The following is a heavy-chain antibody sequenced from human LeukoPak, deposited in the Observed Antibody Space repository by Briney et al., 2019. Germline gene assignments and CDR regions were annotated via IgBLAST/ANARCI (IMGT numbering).Heavy chain of an antibody. V-gene: IGHV4-59*08. CDR2: IYYSGST. J-gene: IGHJ4*02. CDR3: ARHGGSGSYEGYFDR. D-gene: IGHD1-26*01. CDR1: GGSISRYY. Sequence: SETLSLTCTVSGGSISRYYWSWIRQPPGKGLEWIGYIYYSGSTNYNPSVKSRVTISLDTSKNQFSLKLTSVTAADTALYYCARHGGSGSYEGYFDRWGQGTLVTVSS.